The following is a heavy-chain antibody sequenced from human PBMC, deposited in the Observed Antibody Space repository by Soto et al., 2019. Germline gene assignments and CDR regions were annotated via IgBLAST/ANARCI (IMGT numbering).Heavy chain of an antibody. CDR3: AGGWFGEVVYYLVS. J-gene: IGHJ4*02. D-gene: IGHD3-10*01. CDR2: ISPYNGNT. Sequence: QVQLVQSGAEVKKPGASVKVSCKASGYTFISYGISWVRQAPGQGLEWMGWISPYNGNTNYALKLQGRVTMTTDTSTSTAYGELQGLRSDDTAVYYCAGGWFGEVVYYLVSGGQGTLVTVSS. CDR1: GYTFISYG. V-gene: IGHV1-18*01.